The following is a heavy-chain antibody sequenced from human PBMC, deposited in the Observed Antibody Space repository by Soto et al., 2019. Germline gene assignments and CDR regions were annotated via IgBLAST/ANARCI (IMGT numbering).Heavy chain of an antibody. D-gene: IGHD2-2*01. J-gene: IGHJ6*02. CDR2: ISYDGSNK. CDR3: AKDHRAAYQLRKLVGMDV. CDR1: GFTFSSYG. V-gene: IGHV3-30*18. Sequence: QVQLVESGGGVVQPGRSLRLSCAASGFTFSSYGMHWVRQAPGKGLEWVAVISYDGSNKYYADSVKGRFTISRDNSKNTXXLQMNSLRAEDTAVYYCAKDHRAAYQLRKLVGMDVWGQGTTVTVSS.